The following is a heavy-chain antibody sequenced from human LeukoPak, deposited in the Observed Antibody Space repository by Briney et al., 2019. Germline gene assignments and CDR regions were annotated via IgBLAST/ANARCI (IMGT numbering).Heavy chain of an antibody. V-gene: IGHV3-30*02. CDR3: AKDVYYYDFWSGYSLDY. J-gene: IGHJ4*02. CDR1: GFTFSSYG. CDR2: IRYDGSNK. D-gene: IGHD3-3*01. Sequence: GGSLRLSCAASGFTFSSYGMHWVRQAPGKGLEWVASIRYDGSNKYYADSVKGRFTISRDNSKNTLYLQMNSLRAEDTAVYYCAKDVYYYDFWSGYSLDYWGQGTLVTVSS.